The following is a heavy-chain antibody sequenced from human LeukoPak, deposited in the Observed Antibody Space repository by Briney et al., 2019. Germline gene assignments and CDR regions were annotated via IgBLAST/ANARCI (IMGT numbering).Heavy chain of an antibody. V-gene: IGHV3-74*01. CDR2: INSDGSST. D-gene: IGHD1-26*01. J-gene: IGHJ4*02. Sequence: GGTPSLSRAPSGLTLSRYWMHSVRQAPRNGVMWVSGINSDGSSTNYADSVKGRFTISRDNAKNTLSLQMNSLRAEDTAVYYCARDGLGGMYSGSYGDYWGQGTLVTVSS. CDR1: GLTLSRYW. CDR3: ARDGLGGMYSGSYGDY.